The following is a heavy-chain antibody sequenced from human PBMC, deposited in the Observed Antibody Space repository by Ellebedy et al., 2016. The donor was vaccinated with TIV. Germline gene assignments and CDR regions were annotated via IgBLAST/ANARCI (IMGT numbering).Heavy chain of an antibody. J-gene: IGHJ4*02. V-gene: IGHV3-7*01. CDR2: IKQDGSEK. CDR3: GRGQTTFEY. Sequence: PGGSLTLSCAASGFTFSTYWMNWVRQAPGKGLEWVANIKQDGSEKNYVDSVKGRLAISIDNARSSLYLQMNSLSAEDTAVYYCGRGQTTFEYWGQGTMVTVSS. CDR1: GFTFSTYW. D-gene: IGHD4-11*01.